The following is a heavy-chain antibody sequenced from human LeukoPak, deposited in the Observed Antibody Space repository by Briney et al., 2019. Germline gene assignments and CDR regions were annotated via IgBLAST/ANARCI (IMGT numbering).Heavy chain of an antibody. V-gene: IGHV4-4*07. CDR2: MYPSGST. CDR1: GDSISSYY. D-gene: IGHD6-6*01. CDR3: ARADPSNDAFDI. J-gene: IGHJ3*02. Sequence: SETLSLTCIVSGDSISSYYWSWIRQPAGKGLEWIGRMYPSGSTDYKPSLMSRVTLSVDTSKSQISLKLSSVTAADTAVYYCARADPSNDAFDIWGHGTMVIVSS.